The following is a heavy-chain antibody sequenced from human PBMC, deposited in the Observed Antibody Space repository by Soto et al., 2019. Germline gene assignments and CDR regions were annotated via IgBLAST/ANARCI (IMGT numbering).Heavy chain of an antibody. Sequence: LRLSCAASGFTFSNAWMSWVRQAPGKGLEWVGRIKSKTDGGTTDYAAPVKGRFTISRDDSKNTLYLQMNSLKTEDTAVYYCTTKIVVVVAPLDYWGQGTLVTVSS. D-gene: IGHD2-15*01. CDR1: GFTFSNAW. CDR2: IKSKTDGGTT. CDR3: TTKIVVVVAPLDY. V-gene: IGHV3-15*01. J-gene: IGHJ4*02.